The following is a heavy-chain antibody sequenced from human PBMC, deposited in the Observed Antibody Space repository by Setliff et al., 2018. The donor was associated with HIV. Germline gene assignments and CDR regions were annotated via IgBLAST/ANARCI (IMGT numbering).Heavy chain of an antibody. CDR1: GGSITSGSYY. V-gene: IGHV4-61*02. CDR2: IYSNGRT. J-gene: IGHJ4*02. Sequence: PSETLSLTCTVSGGSITSGSYYWSWIRQPAGKGLEWIGRIYSNGRTTHNPSLKSRVTISRDTSENQFSLRLSSVTAADTAVYYCARGSYTVRIDYWGQGTRVTVSS. D-gene: IGHD3-10*01. CDR3: ARGSYTVRIDY.